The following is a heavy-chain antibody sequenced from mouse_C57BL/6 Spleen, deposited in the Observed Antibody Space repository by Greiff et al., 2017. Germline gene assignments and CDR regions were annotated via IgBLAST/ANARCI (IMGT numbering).Heavy chain of an antibody. CDR1: GFTFSDYG. V-gene: IGHV5-17*01. D-gene: IGHD1-1*01. CDR2: ISSGSSTI. CDR3: ASYYYGPFAY. Sequence: EVQLQESGGGLVKPGGSLKLSCAASGFTFSDYGMHWVRQAPEKGLEWVAYISSGSSTIYYADTVKGRFTISRDNAKNTLFLQMTSLRSEDTAMYYCASYYYGPFAYWGQGTLVTVSA. J-gene: IGHJ3*01.